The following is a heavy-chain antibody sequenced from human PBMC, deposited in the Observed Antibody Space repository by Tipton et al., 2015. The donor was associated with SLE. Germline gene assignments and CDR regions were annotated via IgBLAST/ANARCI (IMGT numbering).Heavy chain of an antibody. Sequence: QLVQSGGGVVQPGRSLRLSCAASGFTFSSYAMHWVRQAPGKGLEWVAVISYDGSNKYYADSVKGRFTISRDNSKNTLYLQMNSLRAEDTAVYYCARDVGYDSSGYYYGYFQHWGQGTLVTVSS. J-gene: IGHJ1*01. V-gene: IGHV3-30-3*01. CDR2: ISYDGSNK. D-gene: IGHD3-22*01. CDR1: GFTFSSYA. CDR3: ARDVGYDSSGYYYGYFQH.